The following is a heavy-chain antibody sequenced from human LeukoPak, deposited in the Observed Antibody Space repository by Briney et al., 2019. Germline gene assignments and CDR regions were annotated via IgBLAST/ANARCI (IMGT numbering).Heavy chain of an antibody. CDR1: GGSISGYY. CDR2: IYYTGST. J-gene: IGHJ4*02. V-gene: IGHV4-59*08. D-gene: IGHD3-3*01. Sequence: SETLSLTCTVSGGSISGYYWSWIRQPPGKGLEWIGYIYYTGSTNYNPSLKSRVTISIDTSKNQFSLKLSSVTAADTAVYYCASWSGFYTGFDYWGQGTLVTVSS. CDR3: ASWSGFYTGFDY.